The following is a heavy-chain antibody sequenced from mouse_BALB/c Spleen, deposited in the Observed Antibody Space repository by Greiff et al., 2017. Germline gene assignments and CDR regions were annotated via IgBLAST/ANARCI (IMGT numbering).Heavy chain of an antibody. CDR2: ISYSGST. D-gene: IGHD2-4*01. CDR3: ATLRSTMITTGYAMDY. CDR1: GYSITSDYA. Sequence: ESGPGLVKPSQSLSLTCTVTGYSITSDYAWNWIRQFPGNKLEWMGYISYSGSTSYNPSLKSRISITRDTSKNQFFLQLNSVTTEDTATYYCATLRSTMITTGYAMDYWGQGTSVTVSS. V-gene: IGHV3-2*02. J-gene: IGHJ4*01.